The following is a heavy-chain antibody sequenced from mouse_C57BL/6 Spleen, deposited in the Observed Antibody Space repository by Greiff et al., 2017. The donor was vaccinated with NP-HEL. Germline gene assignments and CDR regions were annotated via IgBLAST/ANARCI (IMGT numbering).Heavy chain of an antibody. CDR1: GFSLTSYG. V-gene: IGHV2-5*01. Sequence: QVQLQQSGPGLVQPSQSLSITCTVSGFSLTSYGVHWVCQSPGKGLEWLGVIWRGGSTDYNAAFMSRLSITKDNSKSQVFFKMNSLQADDTAIYYCAKKSTMITTGAMDYWGQGTSVTVSS. D-gene: IGHD2-4*01. CDR2: IWRGGST. CDR3: AKKSTMITTGAMDY. J-gene: IGHJ4*01.